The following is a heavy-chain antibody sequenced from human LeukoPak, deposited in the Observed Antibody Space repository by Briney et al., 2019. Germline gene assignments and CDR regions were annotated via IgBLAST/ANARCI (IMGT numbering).Heavy chain of an antibody. J-gene: IGHJ4*02. CDR3: ASTRGGSYYGHYY. CDR1: GGSISSSSYY. CDR2: IYYSGST. Sequence: PSETLSLTCTVSGGSISSSSYYWGWIRQPPGKGLEWIGSIYYSGSTYYNPSLKSRVTISVDTSKNQFSLKLSSVTAADTAVYYCASTRGGSYYGHYYWGQGTLVTVSS. D-gene: IGHD1-26*01. V-gene: IGHV4-39*07.